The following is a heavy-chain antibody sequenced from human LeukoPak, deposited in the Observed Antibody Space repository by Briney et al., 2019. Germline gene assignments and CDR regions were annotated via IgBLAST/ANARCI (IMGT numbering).Heavy chain of an antibody. J-gene: IGHJ3*02. CDR2: IAYSGDT. V-gene: IGHV4-59*01. CDR3: AREVQYQLHAFDI. CDR1: GGSINNYY. D-gene: IGHD2-2*01. Sequence: SETLSLTCTVSGGSINNYYWSWIRQPPWKGLEWIGYIAYSGDTNYNPSLKSRVTISLDTSKNQFSLNLNSMTAADTAVYYCAREVQYQLHAFDIWGEGTMVTVSS.